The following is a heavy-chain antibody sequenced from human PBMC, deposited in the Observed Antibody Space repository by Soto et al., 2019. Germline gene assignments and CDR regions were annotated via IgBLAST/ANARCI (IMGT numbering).Heavy chain of an antibody. Sequence: QVQLVQSGAEVKKPGASVKVSCKASGYTFTGYYMHWVRQAPGQGLEWMGWINPNSGGTNYAQKFQGWVTMTRDTSISTAYMELSRLRSDDTAVYYCARVGCSSTSCPRDCYYGMDVWGQGTTVTVSS. D-gene: IGHD2-2*01. CDR3: ARVGCSSTSCPRDCYYGMDV. V-gene: IGHV1-2*04. CDR2: INPNSGGT. CDR1: GYTFTGYY. J-gene: IGHJ6*02.